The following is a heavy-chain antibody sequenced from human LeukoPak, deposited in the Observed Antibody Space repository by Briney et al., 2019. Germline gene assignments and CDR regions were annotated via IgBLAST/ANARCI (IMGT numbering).Heavy chain of an antibody. V-gene: IGHV4-30-4*01. D-gene: IGHD2-15*01. CDR1: GGSISSGDYY. J-gene: IGHJ4*02. Sequence: SETLSLTCTVSGGSISSGDYYWSWIRQPPGKGLEWIGYIYYSGSTYYNPSLKSRVTISVDTSKNQFSLKLSSVTAADTAVYYCARRGCSGGSCYVDYWGQGTLVTVSS. CDR3: ARRGCSGGSCYVDY. CDR2: IYYSGST.